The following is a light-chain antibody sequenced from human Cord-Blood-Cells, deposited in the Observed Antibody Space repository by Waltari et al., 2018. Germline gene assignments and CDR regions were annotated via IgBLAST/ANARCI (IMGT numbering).Light chain of an antibody. CDR3: QQYNNWPIT. CDR1: QSVSSN. V-gene: IGKV3-15*01. Sequence: EIVMTQSPATLSVSPGERATLSCRASQSVSSNLAWYQQKPGQAPRVLIYGASTRATVIPARFSGSGSGTEFTLTISSLQSEDFAVYYCQQYNNWPITFGQGTRLEIK. CDR2: GAS. J-gene: IGKJ5*01.